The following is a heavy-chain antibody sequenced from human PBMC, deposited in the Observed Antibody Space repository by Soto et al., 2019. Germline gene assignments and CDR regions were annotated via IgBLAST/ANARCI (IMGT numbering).Heavy chain of an antibody. CDR1: GGTFISYT. D-gene: IGHD6-13*01. J-gene: IGHJ4*02. Sequence: QVQLVQSGAEVKKPGSSVKVSCKASGGTFISYTISWVRQAPGQGLEWVGGIIPIFGTANYAQKFQGRLTVLADDSTNTAYMELSSLRSEDTAVYYCARGPIAAASTMDFADWGQGTLVTVSS. V-gene: IGHV1-69*01. CDR2: IIPIFGTA. CDR3: ARGPIAAASTMDFAD.